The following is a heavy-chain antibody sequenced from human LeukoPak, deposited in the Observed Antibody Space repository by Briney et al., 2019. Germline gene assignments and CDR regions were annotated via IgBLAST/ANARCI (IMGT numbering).Heavy chain of an antibody. J-gene: IGHJ5*02. D-gene: IGHD5-12*01. CDR2: ISYGGST. V-gene: IGHV4-59*08. CDR1: GGSISSHL. Sequence: PSETLSLTCTVSGGSISSHLWNWIRQTPGKGLEWLGRISYGGSTIYNPSLKSRITISVDTSKDQFSLKLSSVTAADTAVYYCARRQTEAAGYADNGNWLDPWGQGTLVTVSP. CDR3: ARRQTEAAGYADNGNWLDP.